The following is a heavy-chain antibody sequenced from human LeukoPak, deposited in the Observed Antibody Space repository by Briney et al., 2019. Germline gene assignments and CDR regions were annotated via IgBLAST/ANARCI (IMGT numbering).Heavy chain of an antibody. D-gene: IGHD5-18*01. CDR3: ASEISRVDTAYYYYGMDV. CDR1: GYTFTGYY. J-gene: IGHJ6*02. Sequence: GASVKVSCKASGYTFTGYYMHWVRQAPGQGLEWMGWINPNSGGTNYAQKFQGRVTMTRDTSISTAYMELSRLRSDDTAVYYCASEISRVDTAYYYYGMDVWGQGTTVTVSS. CDR2: INPNSGGT. V-gene: IGHV1-2*02.